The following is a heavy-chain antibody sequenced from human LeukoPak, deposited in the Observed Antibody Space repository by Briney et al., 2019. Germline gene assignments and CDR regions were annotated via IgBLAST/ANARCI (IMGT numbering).Heavy chain of an antibody. CDR2: ISGSGDTT. J-gene: IGHJ4*02. Sequence: GGSLRLSCAASGFTFAYSAMSWVRQAPGKGLEWVSAISGSGDTTSYADSVQGRFTVSRDNSKNTLYLQMNNLGPEDTARYYCARDSATMIVVIWEDWGQGTLVAVSS. V-gene: IGHV3-23*01. D-gene: IGHD3-22*01. CDR1: GFTFAYSA. CDR3: ARDSATMIVVIWED.